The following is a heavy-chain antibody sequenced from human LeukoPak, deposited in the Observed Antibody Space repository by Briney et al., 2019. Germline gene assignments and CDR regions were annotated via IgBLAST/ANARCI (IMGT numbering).Heavy chain of an antibody. V-gene: IGHV3-23*01. CDR3: AKGGNSGRTYYYCYMDV. CDR1: GFTFSSYG. Sequence: GGSLRLSCAASGFTFSSYGMSWVRQAPGEGLEWVSSLSGCGGSSYYADSVKGRFTISRDSSKNTVYLQMNGLRAEDTAVYYCAKGGNSGRTYYYCYMDVWGKGTTVTVSS. J-gene: IGHJ6*03. CDR2: LSGCGGSS. D-gene: IGHD6-19*01.